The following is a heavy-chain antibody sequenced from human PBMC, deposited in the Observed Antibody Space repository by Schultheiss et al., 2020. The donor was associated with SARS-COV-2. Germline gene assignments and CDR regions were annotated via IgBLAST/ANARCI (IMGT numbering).Heavy chain of an antibody. D-gene: IGHD4-17*01. CDR2: IYYSGST. J-gene: IGHJ4*02. CDR1: GGSISSGSYY. CDR3: ARRGDYGDYVDY. V-gene: IGHV4-61*01. Sequence: SQTLSFTCTVSGGSISSGSYYWSWIRQPPGKGLEWIGYIYYSGSTNYNPSLMSRVTMSVDTSKNQFSLEMTSVTPADTAVYYCARRGDYGDYVDYWGQGTLVTVSS.